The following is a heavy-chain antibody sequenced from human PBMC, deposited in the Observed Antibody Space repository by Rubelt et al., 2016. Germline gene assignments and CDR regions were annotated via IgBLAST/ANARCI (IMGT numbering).Heavy chain of an antibody. Sequence: QLQLQESGPGLVKPSETLSLTCTVSGGFISSSTTYYWGWIRQPPGKGLEWIGSVFYSGTAYYNPSVKSRVTLSVDTSKNQLSRKLTSGTAADTAVYYCARAEVTFFGIMTHGAFDIWGQGTKVTVSS. CDR3: ARAEVTFFGIMTHGAFDI. V-gene: IGHV4-39*07. CDR1: GGFISSSTTYY. CDR2: VFYSGTA. D-gene: IGHD3-3*01. J-gene: IGHJ3*02.